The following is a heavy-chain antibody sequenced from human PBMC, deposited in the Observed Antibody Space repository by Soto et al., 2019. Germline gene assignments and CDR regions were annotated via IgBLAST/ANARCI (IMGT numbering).Heavy chain of an antibody. Sequence: GGSLRLSCAASGFTFSNYAMNWVRQGPGKGLEWVSVISATGGSAYYADSVQGRFAISRDNSKNSLYLQMNSLRAEDTAVYYCARDRGTRGDYWGQGTLVTVSS. CDR3: ARDRGTRGDY. D-gene: IGHD2-15*01. J-gene: IGHJ4*02. CDR1: GFTFSNYA. V-gene: IGHV3-23*01. CDR2: ISATGGSA.